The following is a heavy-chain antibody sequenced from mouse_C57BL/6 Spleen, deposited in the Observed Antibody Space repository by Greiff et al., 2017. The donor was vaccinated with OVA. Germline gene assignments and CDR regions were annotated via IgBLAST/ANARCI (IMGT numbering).Heavy chain of an antibody. J-gene: IGHJ4*01. CDR1: GFNIKDYY. D-gene: IGHD1-1*01. V-gene: IGHV14-2*01. CDR2: IDPEDGET. CDR3: ARFLYYGSSYEGPYAMDY. Sequence: VQLQQSGAELVKPGASVKLSCTASGFNIKDYYMHWVKQRTEQGLEWIGRIDPEDGETTYAPKFQGQATITADTSSNTAYLQLSRLTSEETAVYYCARFLYYGSSYEGPYAMDYWGQGTSVTVSS.